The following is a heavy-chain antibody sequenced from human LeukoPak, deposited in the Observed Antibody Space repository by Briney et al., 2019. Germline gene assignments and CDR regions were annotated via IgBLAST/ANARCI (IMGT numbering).Heavy chain of an antibody. Sequence: PGRSLRLSCAASGFTFSTYAMHWVRQAPGKGLDWVAVISYDGSNTYYADSVKGRFTISRDNSKSPLYLQMNSLRAEDTAVYYCARDHSMDYGNWFDPWGQGTLVTVSS. CDR2: ISYDGSNT. V-gene: IGHV3-30-3*01. J-gene: IGHJ5*02. CDR3: ARDHSMDYGNWFDP. D-gene: IGHD4-17*01. CDR1: GFTFSTYA.